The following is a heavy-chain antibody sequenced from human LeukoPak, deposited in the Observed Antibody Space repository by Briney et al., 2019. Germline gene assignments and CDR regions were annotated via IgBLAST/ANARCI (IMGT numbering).Heavy chain of an antibody. Sequence: KPSETLSLTCTVSGGSITSGSHYWGWIRQPPGKGLEWIGTIHYRETTYSNPSLKSRVSISIDTSKSQFSLNLSSVAAADTAVFYCASTYFDILTPSYYFDFWGRGTLVTVSS. D-gene: IGHD3-9*01. J-gene: IGHJ4*02. V-gene: IGHV4-39*01. CDR3: ASTYFDILTPSYYFDF. CDR1: GGSITSGSHY. CDR2: IHYRETT.